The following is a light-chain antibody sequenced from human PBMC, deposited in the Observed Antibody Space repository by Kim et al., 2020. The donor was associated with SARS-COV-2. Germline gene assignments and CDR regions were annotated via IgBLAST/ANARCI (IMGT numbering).Light chain of an antibody. J-gene: IGKJ1*01. CDR2: DAS. CDR1: QSVSNK. Sequence: EIVMTQSPATLSVSPGERATLSCRASQSVSNKLAWYQQTPGQAPRLLIYDASTRATGIPARFSGSGSGTEFTLTISSLQSEDFAVYYCQQYNDWPPWTFGQGTKVEIK. CDR3: QQYNDWPPWT. V-gene: IGKV3-15*01.